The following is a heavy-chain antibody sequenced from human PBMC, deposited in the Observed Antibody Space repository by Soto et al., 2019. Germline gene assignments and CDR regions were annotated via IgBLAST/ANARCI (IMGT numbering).Heavy chain of an antibody. CDR2: TYYSGST. CDR3: ARGPIVVVTAIRLGGFDP. J-gene: IGHJ5*02. V-gene: IGHV4-31*03. CDR1: GGSISSGGYY. D-gene: IGHD2-21*02. Sequence: PADTLSLTCTVSGGSISSGGYYWSWIRQHPGKGLEWIGYTYYSGSTYYNPSLKSRVTISVDTSKNQFSLKLSSVTAADTAVYYCARGPIVVVTAIRLGGFDPWGQGTLVTVSS.